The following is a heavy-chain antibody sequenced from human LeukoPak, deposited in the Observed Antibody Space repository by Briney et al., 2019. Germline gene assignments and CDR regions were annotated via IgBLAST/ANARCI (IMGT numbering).Heavy chain of an antibody. V-gene: IGHV3-21*04. CDR1: GFTFSSYS. J-gene: IGHJ5*02. Sequence: GGSLRLFCAAYGFTFSSYSMNWVRQAPGKGLEWVSSISSSSSYIYYADSVKGRFTISRDNAKNSLYLQMNSLRAEDTAVYYCARRAMTTVTPWGQGTLVTVSS. CDR2: ISSSSSYI. CDR3: ARRAMTTVTP. D-gene: IGHD4-17*01.